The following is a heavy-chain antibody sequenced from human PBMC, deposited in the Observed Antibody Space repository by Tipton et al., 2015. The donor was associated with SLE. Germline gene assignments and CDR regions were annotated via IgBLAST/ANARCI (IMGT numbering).Heavy chain of an antibody. CDR3: AKDQGDSSGWELDY. J-gene: IGHJ4*02. CDR1: GFTFSSYA. CDR2: IYSDGST. V-gene: IGHV3-23*03. Sequence: SLRLSCAASGFTFSSYAMSWVRQAPGKGLEWVSIIYSDGSTYFVDSVKGRFTGSRDESKNTLYLQMNSLRAEDTAVYYCAKDQGDSSGWELDYWGQGTLVTVSS. D-gene: IGHD6-19*01.